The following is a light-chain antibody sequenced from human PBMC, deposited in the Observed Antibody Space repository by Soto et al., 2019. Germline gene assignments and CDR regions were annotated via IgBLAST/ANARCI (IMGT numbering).Light chain of an antibody. CDR1: QTVHTK. CDR3: HQYNYGTGT. CDR2: DTS. Sequence: RTQSPATLSVSPGVRATLSCRARQTVHTKLARYQQKPGQAPRLLVYDTSNRATGIPARFSGSGSGTDFTLTISSLQSEDLAVYHCHQYNYGTGTFGQGPQVLVK. V-gene: IGKV3-15*01. J-gene: IGKJ1*01.